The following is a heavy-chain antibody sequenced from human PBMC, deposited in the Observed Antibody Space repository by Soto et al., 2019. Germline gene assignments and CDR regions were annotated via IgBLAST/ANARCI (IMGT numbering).Heavy chain of an antibody. V-gene: IGHV3-15*01. CDR3: TTDRNPPLVQDDY. D-gene: IGHD6-6*01. J-gene: IGHJ4*02. CDR2: IKSKTDGGTT. CDR1: GFTFSNAW. Sequence: GGSLRLSCAASGFTFSNAWMSWVRQAPGKGLEWVGRIKSKTDGGTTDYAAPVKGRFTISRDDSKNTLYLQMNSLKTEDTAVYYCTTDRNPPLVQDDYWGQGTLVTVSS.